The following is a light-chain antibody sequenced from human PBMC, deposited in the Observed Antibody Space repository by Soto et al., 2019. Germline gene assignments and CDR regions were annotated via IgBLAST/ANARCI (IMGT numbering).Light chain of an antibody. Sequence: EIVMTQSPLSLPVTPGEPASISCRSSQSLLHTNGKNYLDWYLQKAGQSPQLLIYLGSNRASGVPDRFSGSGSGTDFTLKISKVEAEDVGVYYCMQALQAPLTFGGGTKVEIK. CDR1: QSLLHTNGKNY. V-gene: IGKV2-28*01. CDR3: MQALQAPLT. J-gene: IGKJ4*01. CDR2: LGS.